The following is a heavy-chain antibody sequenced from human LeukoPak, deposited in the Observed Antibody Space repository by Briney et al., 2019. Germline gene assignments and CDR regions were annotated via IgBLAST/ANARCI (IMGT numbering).Heavy chain of an antibody. J-gene: IGHJ4*02. V-gene: IGHV3-21*06. Sequence: PGGSLRLSCAASGFSFSRYRMNWVRQAPGKGLEWVSSVSNSGDYIHYAHSVKGRFTISRDNSKNSLYLQMNSLRAEDTDVYYCARALIGYYFDYWGQGTLVTVSS. CDR3: ARALIGYYFDY. CDR1: GFSFSRYR. CDR2: VSNSGDYI. D-gene: IGHD2-8*01.